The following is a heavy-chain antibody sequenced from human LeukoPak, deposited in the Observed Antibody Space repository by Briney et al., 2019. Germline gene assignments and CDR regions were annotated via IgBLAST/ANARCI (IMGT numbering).Heavy chain of an antibody. CDR2: INIYNGNT. V-gene: IGHV1-18*01. J-gene: IGHJ6*02. Sequence: ASVKVSCKASDYTFTNYGITWVRQAPGQGLEWMGWINIYNGNTNYAQKVQDRATMTTDTSTTTAYMELSSLRSEDTAVYYCAREGDPGYYYGMDVWGQGTTVTVSS. CDR1: DYTFTNYG. D-gene: IGHD3-16*01. CDR3: AREGDPGYYYGMDV.